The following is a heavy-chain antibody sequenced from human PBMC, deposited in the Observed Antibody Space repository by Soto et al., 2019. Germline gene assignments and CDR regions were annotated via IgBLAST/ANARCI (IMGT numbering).Heavy chain of an antibody. Sequence: QVQLVQSGAEVKRPGASVKVSCKPSGYTFTSYDINWVRQATGQGFEWLGWMSSNSGDTGYAQKFQGRVTLTRDTSIRTAYMELSSLRSEDTAVYYCVRVPPKWGFDYWGQGTLVTVSS. D-gene: IGHD7-27*01. CDR1: GYTFTSYD. V-gene: IGHV1-8*01. CDR2: MSSNSGDT. J-gene: IGHJ4*02. CDR3: VRVPPKWGFDY.